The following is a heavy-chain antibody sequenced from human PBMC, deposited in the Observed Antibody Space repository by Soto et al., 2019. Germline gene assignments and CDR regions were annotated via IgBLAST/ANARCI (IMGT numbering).Heavy chain of an antibody. CDR2: IYHSGAT. J-gene: IGHJ3*01. V-gene: IGHV4-31*03. Sequence: QVKLQESGPGLVKPSQTLSLTCTVSGDAITSAGYYWTRIRQQPGKGLDWIGFIYHSGATYYNLSLKNRVIISMDTSTSQFSLSLRSVTAADTAVYYCATRYDFGDYPEGFDVWGHWTMVTVSS. D-gene: IGHD4-17*01. CDR3: ATRYDFGDYPEGFDV. CDR1: GDAITSAGYY.